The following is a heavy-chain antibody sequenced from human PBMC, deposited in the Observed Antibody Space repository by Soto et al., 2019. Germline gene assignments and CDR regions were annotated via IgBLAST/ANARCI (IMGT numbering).Heavy chain of an antibody. CDR2: IYYSGST. CDR1: GGSISSSSYY. V-gene: IGHV4-39*01. J-gene: IGHJ6*03. CDR3: ARQGVAAAGPHYYYYMDV. D-gene: IGHD6-13*01. Sequence: SETLSLTCTVSGGSISSSSYYWGWIRQPPGKGLEWIGSIYYSGSTYYNPSLKSRVTISVDTSKNQFSLKLSSVTAADTAVYYCARQGVAAAGPHYYYYMDVWGKGTTVTVSS.